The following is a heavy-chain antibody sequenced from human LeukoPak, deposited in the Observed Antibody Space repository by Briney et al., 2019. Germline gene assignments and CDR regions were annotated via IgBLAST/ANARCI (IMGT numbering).Heavy chain of an antibody. CDR3: ARGLGHYYDSSGYFDY. CDR2: MNPNSGNT. Sequence: ASVKVSCKASGYTFTSYDINWVRQATGQGLEWMGWMNPNSGNTGYAQKLQGRVTMTRNTSISTAYMELSSLRSEDTAVYYCARGLGHYYDSSGYFDYWGQGTLVTVSS. CDR1: GYTFTSYD. D-gene: IGHD3-22*01. J-gene: IGHJ4*02. V-gene: IGHV1-8*01.